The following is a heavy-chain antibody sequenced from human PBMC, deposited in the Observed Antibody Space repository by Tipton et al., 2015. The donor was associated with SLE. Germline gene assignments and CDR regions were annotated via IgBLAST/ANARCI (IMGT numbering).Heavy chain of an antibody. D-gene: IGHD3-16*02. J-gene: IGHJ3*02. CDR1: GGSISSYY. CDR3: ARARNYDYVWGSYRPHDAFDI. Sequence: TLSLTCTVSGGSISSYYWSWIRQPAGKGLEWIGRIYTSGSTNYNPSLKSRVTMSVDTSKNQFSLKLSSVTAADTAVYYCARARNYDYVWGSYRPHDAFDIWGQGTMVTVSS. V-gene: IGHV4-4*07. CDR2: IYTSGST.